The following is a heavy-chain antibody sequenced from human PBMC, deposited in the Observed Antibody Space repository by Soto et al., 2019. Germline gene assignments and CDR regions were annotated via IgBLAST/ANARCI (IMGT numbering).Heavy chain of an antibody. J-gene: IGHJ3*02. D-gene: IGHD2-21*02. Sequence: GASVKVSCKASGGTFSSYAISWVRQAPGQGLEWMGGIIPIFGTANYAQKFQGRVTITADESTSTAYMELSSLRSEDTAVYYCARSANGDHDAFDIWGQGTMVTVSS. V-gene: IGHV1-69*13. CDR2: IIPIFGTA. CDR1: GGTFSSYA. CDR3: ARSANGDHDAFDI.